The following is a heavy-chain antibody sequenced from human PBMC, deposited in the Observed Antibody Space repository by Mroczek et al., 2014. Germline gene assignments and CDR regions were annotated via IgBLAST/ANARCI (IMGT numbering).Heavy chain of an antibody. CDR3: AREFRRIFGVDTPRDAFDI. J-gene: IGHJ3*02. V-gene: IGHV4-31*03. D-gene: IGHD3-3*01. Sequence: QVQLQQSGPGLVKPSQTLSLTCTVSGGSISSGGYYWSWIRQHPGKGLEWIGYIYYSGSTYYNPSLKSRVTISVDTSKNQFSLKLSSVTAADTAVYYCAREFRRIFGVDTPRDAFDIVGPRDNGSPSLQ. CDR2: IYYSGST. CDR1: GGSISSGGYY.